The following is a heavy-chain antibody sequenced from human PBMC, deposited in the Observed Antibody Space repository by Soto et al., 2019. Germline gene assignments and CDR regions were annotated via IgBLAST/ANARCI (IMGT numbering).Heavy chain of an antibody. D-gene: IGHD2-2*01. CDR2: IYYSGST. V-gene: IGHV4-31*03. J-gene: IGHJ6*02. CDR1: GGSISSGGYY. Sequence: TLSLTCTVSGGSISSGGYYWSWIRQHPGKGLEWIGYIYYSGSTYYNPSLKSRVTISVDTSKNQFSLKLSSVTAADTAVYYCARVGIVVVPAATNYYYYYGMDVWGQGTTVTVSS. CDR3: ARVGIVVVPAATNYYYYYGMDV.